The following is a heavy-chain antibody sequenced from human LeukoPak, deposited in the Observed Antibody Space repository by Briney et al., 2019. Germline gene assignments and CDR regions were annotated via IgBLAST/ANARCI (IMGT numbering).Heavy chain of an antibody. J-gene: IGHJ4*02. CDR1: GGTLSGDY. CDR2: INHSGDA. Sequence: PSETLSLTCAVYGGTLSGDYWRWIRQAPGGGREWVAEINHSGDASYNPSLKSRVIISVDTSNTQVSLKLISVTAADTATYYCARCFGNVRGLAGGQGTLVSVSS. D-gene: IGHD4-23*01. CDR3: ARCFGNVRGLA. V-gene: IGHV4-34*01.